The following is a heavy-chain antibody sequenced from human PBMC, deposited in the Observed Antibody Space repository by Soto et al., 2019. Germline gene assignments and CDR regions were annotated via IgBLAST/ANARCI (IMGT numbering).Heavy chain of an antibody. Sequence: PGGSLRLSCAASGFTFSSYAMNWVRQAPGKGLKRVSTIVSSGDSTYYADSAKGRFTMSRDNSPNTFYLQMNSLRAEDTAVYYCAKVPDSSGWYGYFDYWGQGTLVTVSS. V-gene: IGHV3-23*01. CDR2: IVSSGDST. CDR1: GFTFSSYA. CDR3: AKVPDSSGWYGYFDY. D-gene: IGHD6-19*01. J-gene: IGHJ4*02.